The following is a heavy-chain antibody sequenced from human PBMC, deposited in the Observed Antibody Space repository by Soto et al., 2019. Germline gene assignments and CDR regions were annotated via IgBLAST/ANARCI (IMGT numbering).Heavy chain of an antibody. CDR3: ARGSKLMGYCSGGSCQLFDY. J-gene: IGHJ4*02. Sequence: SETLSLTCAVYGGSFSGYYWSWIRQPPGKGLEWIGEINHSGSTNYNPSLKSRVTISVDTSKNQFSLKLSSVTAADTAVYYCARGSKLMGYCSGGSCQLFDYWGQGTLVTVSS. V-gene: IGHV4-34*01. D-gene: IGHD2-15*01. CDR2: INHSGST. CDR1: GGSFSGYY.